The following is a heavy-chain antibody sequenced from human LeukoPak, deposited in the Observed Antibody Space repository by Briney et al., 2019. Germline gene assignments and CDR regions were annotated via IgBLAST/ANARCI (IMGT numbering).Heavy chain of an antibody. D-gene: IGHD3-22*01. CDR3: ARHSSRYYYNTTGSQGFDP. CDR2: VHYSRNT. V-gene: IGHV4-59*01. J-gene: IGHJ5*02. Sequence: SETLSLTCTVSGGPISIYYWSWIRQPPTKGLEWIGYVHYSRNTNYNPSLESRVTISLETSKNLFSLQLKSLTAADTAVYYCARHSSRYYYNTTGSQGFDPWGQGTLVTVSS. CDR1: GGPISIYY.